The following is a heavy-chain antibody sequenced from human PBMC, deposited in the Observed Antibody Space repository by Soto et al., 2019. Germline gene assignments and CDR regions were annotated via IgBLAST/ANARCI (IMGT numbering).Heavy chain of an antibody. D-gene: IGHD2-2*01. CDR3: AKATQSQLLHFDY. Sequence: EVQLLESGGGLVQPGGSLRLSCAASGFTVSSDAMSWVRQAPGKGLQWVSAISGSGGSTYYAEFVKGRFTISRDNTKKTLYLQMKRLRAGDTAVCYCAKATQSQLLHFDYWGQGTLVTVSS. CDR2: ISGSGGST. J-gene: IGHJ4*02. V-gene: IGHV3-23*01. CDR1: GFTVSSDA.